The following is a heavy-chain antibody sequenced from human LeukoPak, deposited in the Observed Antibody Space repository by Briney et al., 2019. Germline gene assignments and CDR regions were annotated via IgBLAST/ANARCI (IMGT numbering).Heavy chain of an antibody. V-gene: IGHV3-30*18. Sequence: GRSLRLSCAASGFTFSSYGMHWVRQAPGKGLEWVAVISYDGSNKYYADSVKGRFTISRDNAKNSLYLQMNSLRVEDTAMYYCAKGTVGATFGGQGTLVTVS. CDR2: ISYDGSNK. J-gene: IGHJ4*02. CDR3: AKGTVGATF. D-gene: IGHD1-26*01. CDR1: GFTFSSYG.